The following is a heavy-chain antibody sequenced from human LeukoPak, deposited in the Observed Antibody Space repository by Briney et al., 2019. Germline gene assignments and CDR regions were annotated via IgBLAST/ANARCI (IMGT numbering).Heavy chain of an antibody. CDR1: GFTFSSYA. CDR3: ASLTAAAGPFDY. D-gene: IGHD6-13*01. J-gene: IGHJ4*02. CDR2: ISYDGSNK. V-gene: IGHV3-30*09. Sequence: GGSLRLSCAASGFTFSSYAMHWVRQARGKGLEWVAVISYDGSNKYYADSVKGRFAISRDNSKNPLYLQMNSLSAEDTAVYYCASLTAAAGPFDYWGQGTLVTVSS.